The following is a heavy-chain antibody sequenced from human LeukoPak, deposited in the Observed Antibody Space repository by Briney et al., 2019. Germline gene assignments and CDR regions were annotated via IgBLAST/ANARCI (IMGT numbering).Heavy chain of an antibody. J-gene: IGHJ4*02. CDR2: IYHSGST. CDR3: ARDPLSWGGYSYDY. Sequence: SETLSLTCTVSGYSISSGYYWGWIRQPPGKGLEWIGSIYHSGSTYYNPSLKSRVTISVDTSKNQFSLKLSSVTAADTAVYYCARDPLSWGGYSYDYWGQGTLVTVSS. V-gene: IGHV4-38-2*02. D-gene: IGHD5-18*01. CDR1: GYSISSGYY.